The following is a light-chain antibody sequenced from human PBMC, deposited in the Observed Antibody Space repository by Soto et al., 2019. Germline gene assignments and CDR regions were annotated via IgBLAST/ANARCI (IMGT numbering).Light chain of an antibody. CDR1: QSIRKW. J-gene: IGKJ1*01. CDR3: QQYYSYPWT. CDR2: ETS. V-gene: IGKV1-5*03. Sequence: DIQMTQSPSTLSASIGDRVTLTCRASQSIRKWVAWYQQKPGKTPNLLIYETSTLDSGVPSRVSGSGFGTEFTLTISSLQPDDFATYYCQQYYSYPWTFGQGTKVEI.